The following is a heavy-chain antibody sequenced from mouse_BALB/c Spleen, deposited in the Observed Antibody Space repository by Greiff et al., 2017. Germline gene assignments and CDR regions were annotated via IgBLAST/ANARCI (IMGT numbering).Heavy chain of an antibody. CDR3: ARGYGSSLYAMDY. D-gene: IGHD1-1*01. CDR2: ISDGGSYT. J-gene: IGHJ4*01. CDR1: GFTFSDYY. V-gene: IGHV5-4*02. Sequence: EVQRVESGGGLVKPGGSLKLSCAASGFTFSDYYMYWVRQTPEKRLEWVATISDGGSYTYYPDSVKGRFTISRDNAKNNLYLQMSSLKSEDTAMYYCARGYGSSLYAMDYWGQGTSVTVSS.